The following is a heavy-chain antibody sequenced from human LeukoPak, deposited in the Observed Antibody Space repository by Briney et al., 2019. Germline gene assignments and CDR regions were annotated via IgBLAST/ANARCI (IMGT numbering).Heavy chain of an antibody. CDR2: INPNSGGT. J-gene: IGHJ4*02. V-gene: IGHV1-2*02. CDR1: GYIFTGYY. Sequence: ASVKVSCKTSGYIFTGYYIHWLRQAPGQGLEWMGWINPNSGGTNYAQKFQGRVTMTRDTSISTAYMELSRLRSDDTAVYYCARPNREVYYYDSSGYYYDYWGQGALVTVSS. D-gene: IGHD3-22*01. CDR3: ARPNREVYYYDSSGYYYDY.